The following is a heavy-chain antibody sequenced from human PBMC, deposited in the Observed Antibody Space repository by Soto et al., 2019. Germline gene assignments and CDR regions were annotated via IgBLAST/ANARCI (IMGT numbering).Heavy chain of an antibody. CDR1: GFTFSTYA. CDR3: AKGDILRGYYDY. V-gene: IGHV3-23*01. Sequence: GGSLRLSCAASGFTFSTYAMNWVRQAPGKGLEWVSAISGSGDSRYYADSVKGRFTSSRDNSKNTLYLQMNSLRAEDTAVYYCAKGDILRGYYDYWGQGTLVTVSS. J-gene: IGHJ4*02. CDR2: ISGSGDSR. D-gene: IGHD3-9*01.